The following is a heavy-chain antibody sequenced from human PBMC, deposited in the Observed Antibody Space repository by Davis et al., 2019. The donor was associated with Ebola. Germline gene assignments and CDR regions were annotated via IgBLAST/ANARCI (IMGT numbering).Heavy chain of an antibody. Sequence: ASVKVSCKASGYTFTNYGINWVRQTPGQGLEWMGWISTYYDNTNYVQKFQGRVILTTDTSTSTAYMELRSLTSDDTAVYYCARDPKYSGYALGYLFDYWGQGTLVTVSS. CDR1: GYTFTNYG. V-gene: IGHV1-18*01. J-gene: IGHJ4*02. D-gene: IGHD5-12*01. CDR2: ISTYYDNT. CDR3: ARDPKYSGYALGYLFDY.